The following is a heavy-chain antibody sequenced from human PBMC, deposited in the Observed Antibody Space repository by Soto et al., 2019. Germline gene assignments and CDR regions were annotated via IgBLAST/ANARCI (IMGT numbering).Heavy chain of an antibody. CDR1: GFLFDNYA. V-gene: IGHV3-9*01. Sequence: GGSLRLSCGASGFLFDNYAMHWVRQAPGKGLEWVSGINWDGGRVAYADSVKGRFTISRDNAKNSLYLQMNNLRADDSALYYCGKVVAAATKPRYYFYGMDVWGQGTTVTVSS. CDR3: GKVVAAATKPRYYFYGMDV. D-gene: IGHD2-15*01. CDR2: INWDGGRV. J-gene: IGHJ6*02.